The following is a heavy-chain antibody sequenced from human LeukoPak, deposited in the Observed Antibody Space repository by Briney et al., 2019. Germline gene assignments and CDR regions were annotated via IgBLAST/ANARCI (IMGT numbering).Heavy chain of an antibody. J-gene: IGHJ4*02. CDR2: LYYSGST. V-gene: IGHV4-39*01. CDR3: AGIVPAALTY. Sequence: SETLSLTCTVSGGSISSSNYYWGWIRQPPGKGLEWIGSLYYSGSTYYNPSLKSRVTISVDTSKNQFSLKVTSVTAADTAIYYCAGIVPAALTYWGQGTLVIVSS. CDR1: GGSISSSNYY. D-gene: IGHD2-2*01.